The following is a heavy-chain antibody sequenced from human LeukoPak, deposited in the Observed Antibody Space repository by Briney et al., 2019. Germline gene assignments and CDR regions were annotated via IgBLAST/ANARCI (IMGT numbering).Heavy chain of an antibody. D-gene: IGHD3-22*01. J-gene: IGHJ4*02. Sequence: GGSLRLSCAASGFTFSSYAMSWVRQAPGKALEWVSVISGSGGSTYYADSVKGRFTISRDNSKNTLYLQMNSLRAADTAVYYCAKDPTHYRVWDDYDSTVLSYWGQGTLVTVSS. V-gene: IGHV3-23*01. CDR1: GFTFSSYA. CDR2: ISGSGGST. CDR3: AKDPTHYRVWDDYDSTVLSY.